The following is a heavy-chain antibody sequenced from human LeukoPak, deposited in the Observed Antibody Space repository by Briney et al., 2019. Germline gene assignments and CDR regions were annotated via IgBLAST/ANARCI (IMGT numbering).Heavy chain of an antibody. Sequence: PSETLSLTCTVSGGSISSSNYYWGWIRRPPGKGLEWIGSIYYSGSTYYNPSLKSRVTISVDTSKNQFSLKLSSVTAADTAVYYCARLTYYYGSGSYYHYYFDYWGQGTLVTVSS. CDR2: IYYSGST. D-gene: IGHD3-10*01. CDR3: ARLTYYYGSGSYYHYYFDY. J-gene: IGHJ4*02. V-gene: IGHV4-39*01. CDR1: GGSISSSNYY.